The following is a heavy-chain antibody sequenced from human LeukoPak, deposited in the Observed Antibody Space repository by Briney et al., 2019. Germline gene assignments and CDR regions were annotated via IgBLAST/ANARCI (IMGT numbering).Heavy chain of an antibody. V-gene: IGHV3-23*01. J-gene: IGHJ4*02. CDR2: ISGSGGST. CDR3: TRDPPQLITIFGVVTPPPDY. CDR1: GFTFSSYA. D-gene: IGHD3-3*01. Sequence: PGGSLRLFCAASGFTFSSYAMSWVRQAPGKGLEWVSAISGSGGSTYYADSVKGRFTISRDNSKNTLYLQMNSLRDEDTAVYCCTRDPPQLITIFGVVTPPPDYWGQGTLVTVFS.